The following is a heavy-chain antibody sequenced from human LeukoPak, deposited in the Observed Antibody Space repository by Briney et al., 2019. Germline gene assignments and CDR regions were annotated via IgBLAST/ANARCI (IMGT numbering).Heavy chain of an antibody. J-gene: IGHJ4*02. Sequence: SETLSLTCTVSGGSISSGGYYWSWIRQPPGKGLEWIGYIYHSGSTYYNPSLKSRVTISVDRSKNQFSLKLSSVTAADTAVYYCARERPQPPYAFWSGYSDYWGQGTLVTVSS. CDR3: ARERPQPPYAFWSGYSDY. V-gene: IGHV4-30-2*01. CDR1: GGSISSGGYY. D-gene: IGHD3-3*01. CDR2: IYHSGST.